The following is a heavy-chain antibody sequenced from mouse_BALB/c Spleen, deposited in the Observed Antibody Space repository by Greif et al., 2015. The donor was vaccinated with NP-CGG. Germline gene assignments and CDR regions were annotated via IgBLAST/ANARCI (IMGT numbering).Heavy chain of an antibody. D-gene: IGHD2-14*01. J-gene: IGHJ4*01. Sequence: EVKLVESGGGLVKPGGSLKLSCAASGFTFSSYAMSWVRQTPEKRLEWVATISSGGSYTYYPDSVKGRFTISRDNAKNTLYLQMSSLRSEDTAMYYCARQPYRYDDGGWLWDYWGQGTSVTVSS. CDR3: ARQPYRYDDGGWLWDY. CDR1: GFTFSSYA. CDR2: ISSGGSYT. V-gene: IGHV5-9-3*01.